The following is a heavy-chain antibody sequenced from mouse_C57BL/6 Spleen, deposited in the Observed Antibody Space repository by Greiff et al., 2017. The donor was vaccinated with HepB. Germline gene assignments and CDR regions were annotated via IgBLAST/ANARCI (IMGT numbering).Heavy chain of an antibody. D-gene: IGHD2-4*01. J-gene: IGHJ1*03. CDR3: ARVDDYDDANWYFDV. Sequence: EVHLVESGGGLVKPGGSLNLSCAASGFSFSSYAMSWVRQTPEKGLEWVATISDGGSYTYYPDNVKGRFTISRDNAKNNLYRQMSHLKSEDTAMYYCARVDDYDDANWYFDVWGTGTTVTVSS. CDR2: ISDGGSYT. V-gene: IGHV5-4*01. CDR1: GFSFSSYA.